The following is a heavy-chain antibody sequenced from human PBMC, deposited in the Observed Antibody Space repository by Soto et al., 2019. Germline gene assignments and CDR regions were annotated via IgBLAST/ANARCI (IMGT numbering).Heavy chain of an antibody. J-gene: IGHJ4*02. CDR1: GYSITGGYY. V-gene: IGHV4-38-2*02. CDR3: ERDRIVEAGTILGY. CDR2: IYHSGHT. D-gene: IGHD6-19*01. Sequence: SETLSLTCAVSGYSITGGYYCGWFRQPPGKGLEWIGSIYHSGHTYYNPSLRSRFTISIDTSKSHFSLKVSSVSAADTDVYFCERDRIVEAGTILGYWGQGTLVTVSS.